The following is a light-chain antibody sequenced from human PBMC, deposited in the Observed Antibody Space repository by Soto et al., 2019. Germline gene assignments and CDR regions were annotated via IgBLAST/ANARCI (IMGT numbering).Light chain of an antibody. CDR2: GNT. CDR3: QAYDRSLNGWV. CDR1: ASNIGADYD. J-gene: IGLJ3*02. Sequence: QSVLTQPPSVSGAPGQRVTISCTGSASNIGADYDAHWYQQLPGAAPQLLIYGNTNRPSGVPDRISGSKSGASAYLSITGLQAEDEADYYCQAYDRSLNGWVFGGGTKVTVL. V-gene: IGLV1-40*01.